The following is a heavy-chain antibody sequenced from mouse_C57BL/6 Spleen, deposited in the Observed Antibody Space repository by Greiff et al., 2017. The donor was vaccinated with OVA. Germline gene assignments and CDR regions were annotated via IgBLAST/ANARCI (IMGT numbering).Heavy chain of an antibody. CDR2: IYPGSGTT. CDR3: ARDYYGSSHAMDY. V-gene: IGHV1-76*01. Sequence: QVQLQQSGAELVRPGASVKLSCKASGYTFTDYYINWVKQRPGQGLEWISRIYPGSGTTYYNEKFKGKATLTAEKSSSTAYMQLSSLTAEDSAVYCCARDYYGSSHAMDYWGQGTSVTVSS. D-gene: IGHD1-1*01. J-gene: IGHJ4*01. CDR1: GYTFTDYY.